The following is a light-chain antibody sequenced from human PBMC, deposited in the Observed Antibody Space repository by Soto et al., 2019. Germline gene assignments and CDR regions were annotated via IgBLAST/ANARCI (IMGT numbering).Light chain of an antibody. CDR3: QQYGSSPPRT. J-gene: IGKJ1*01. CDR1: QSISSSK. Sequence: EIVMTQSPATLSVSPGESATLSCRASQSISSSKLAWYQQKPGQAPRLLIYGASTRATDVPDRFSGSGSGADFTLSISRLEPEDFAVYYCQQYGSSPPRTFGQGTKV. V-gene: IGKV3-20*01. CDR2: GAS.